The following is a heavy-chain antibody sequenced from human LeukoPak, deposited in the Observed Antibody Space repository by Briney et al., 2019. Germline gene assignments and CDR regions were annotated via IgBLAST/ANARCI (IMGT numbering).Heavy chain of an antibody. D-gene: IGHD5-18*01. V-gene: IGHV1-8*01. Sequence: ASVKVSCKTSGYTFSSYDINWVRQATGQRLEWMGWMNPNSGDTGYAQKFQDRVTMTRNTSKSTAYMELSSLSSEDTAVYYCARTRGYSLGYSDYWGQGTLVTVSS. CDR2: MNPNSGDT. CDR1: GYTFSSYD. J-gene: IGHJ4*02. CDR3: ARTRGYSLGYSDY.